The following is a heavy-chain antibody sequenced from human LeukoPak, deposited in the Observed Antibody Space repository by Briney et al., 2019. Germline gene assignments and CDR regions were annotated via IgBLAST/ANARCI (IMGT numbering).Heavy chain of an antibody. J-gene: IGHJ4*01. V-gene: IGHV3-7*01. CDR3: ARDGTAAGLYFDL. D-gene: IGHD6-13*01. CDR2: LRQDGGEK. CDR1: GFTFSSYA. Sequence: GGSLRLSCAASGFTFSSYAMNWVRQAPGKGLEWVASLRQDGGEKSYVDSVKGRFTISRDNTKSSLYLQINSLRAEDTAVYYCARDGTAAGLYFDLWGQGTLVTVSS.